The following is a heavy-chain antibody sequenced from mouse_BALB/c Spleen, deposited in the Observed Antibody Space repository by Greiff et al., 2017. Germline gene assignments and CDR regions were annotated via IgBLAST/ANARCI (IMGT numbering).Heavy chain of an antibody. CDR3: ARHEGYYGYAMDY. J-gene: IGHJ4*01. D-gene: IGHD2-3*01. Sequence: VKLMESGPDLVAPSQSLSITCTVSGFSLTSYGVHWVRQPPGKGLEWLVVIWSDGSTTYNSALKSRLSISKDNSKSQVFLKMNSLQTDDTAMYYCARHEGYYGYAMDYWGQGTSVTVSS. V-gene: IGHV2-6-2*01. CDR2: IWSDGST. CDR1: GFSLTSYG.